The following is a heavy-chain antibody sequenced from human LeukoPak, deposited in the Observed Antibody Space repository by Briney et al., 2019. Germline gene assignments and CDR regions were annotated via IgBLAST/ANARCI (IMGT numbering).Heavy chain of an antibody. J-gene: IGHJ4*02. V-gene: IGHV3-74*03. Sequence: PGGSLRLSCAASGFTFSNFWMHWVRQAPGKGLVWVSRINSDGSTTTSADSVKGRFTISRDNAKNTLFLQMSSLRAEDTAVYYCARVTPPHYVLSDSTGYYYDFWGQGTLVTVSS. CDR2: INSDGSTT. CDR3: ARVTPPHYVLSDSTGYYYDF. D-gene: IGHD3-22*01. CDR1: GFTFSNFW.